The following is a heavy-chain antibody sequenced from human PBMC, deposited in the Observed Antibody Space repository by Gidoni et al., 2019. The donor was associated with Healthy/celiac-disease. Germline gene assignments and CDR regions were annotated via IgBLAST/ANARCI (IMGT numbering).Heavy chain of an antibody. Sequence: QVQLQESGPGLVKPSETLSLTCTVSGSSISSYCGSWLRQPAGKGLEWLGRIYTSGSTNYNPSLKSLVTMSVDTSKNQFSLKLSSVTAADTAVYYCARSVGYCSGGSCYEPDAFDIWGQGTMVTVSS. D-gene: IGHD2-15*01. CDR3: ARSVGYCSGGSCYEPDAFDI. V-gene: IGHV4-4*07. J-gene: IGHJ3*02. CDR1: GSSISSYC. CDR2: IYTSGST.